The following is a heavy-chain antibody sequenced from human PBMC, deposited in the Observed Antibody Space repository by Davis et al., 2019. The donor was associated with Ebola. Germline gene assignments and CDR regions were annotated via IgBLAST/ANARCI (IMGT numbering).Heavy chain of an antibody. V-gene: IGHV3-33*01. CDR1: GFTFSSYG. Sequence: GESLKISCAASGFTFSSYGMHWVRQAPGKGLEWVAVIWYDGSNKYYADSVKGRFTISRDNSKNTLYLQMNSLRAEDTAVYYCASVTEYSSSSGFDYWGQGTLVTVTS. CDR2: IWYDGSNK. CDR3: ASVTEYSSSSGFDY. J-gene: IGHJ4*02. D-gene: IGHD6-6*01.